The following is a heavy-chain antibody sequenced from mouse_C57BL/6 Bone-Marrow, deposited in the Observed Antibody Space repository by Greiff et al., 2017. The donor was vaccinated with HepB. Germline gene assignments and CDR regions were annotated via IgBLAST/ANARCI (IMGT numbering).Heavy chain of an antibody. J-gene: IGHJ3*01. D-gene: IGHD1-1*01. CDR3: AREGYYGSGYGWFAY. CDR2: IYPYNGVS. CDR1: GYSFTGYY. Sequence: EVQLQQSGPELVKPGASVKISCKASGYSFTGYYMHWVKQSHGNILDWIGYIYPYNGVSSYNQKFKGKATLTVDKSSSTAYMELRSLTSEDSAVYYCAREGYYGSGYGWFAYWGQGTLVTVSA. V-gene: IGHV1-31*01.